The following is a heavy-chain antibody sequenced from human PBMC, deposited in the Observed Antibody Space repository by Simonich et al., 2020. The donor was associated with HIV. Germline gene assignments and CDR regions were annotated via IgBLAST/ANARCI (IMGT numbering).Heavy chain of an antibody. J-gene: IGHJ4*02. CDR3: SWMTTVTTVDY. V-gene: IGHV3-15*01. Sequence: EVQLVESGGDLVKPGGSLRLSCAASGFTFSDAWMSWVRQAPWKGLEWVGRIKSKGSGGTTDYAAPVKGRFTISRDDSKNTLFLQMNSLKIEDTAVYYCSWMTTVTTVDYWGQGTLVTVSS. CDR2: IKSKGSGGTT. D-gene: IGHD4-17*01. CDR1: GFTFSDAW.